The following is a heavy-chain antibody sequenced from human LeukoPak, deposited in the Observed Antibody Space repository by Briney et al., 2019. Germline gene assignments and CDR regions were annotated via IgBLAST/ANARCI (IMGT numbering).Heavy chain of an antibody. Sequence: GGSLRLSCAASGLTFSSYSMNWVRQAPGKGLEWVSYIGVSSNTIYYADSVEGRFTISRDTAKNSLYLQMSSLRDEDTAVYYCARDSSYAQDYWGQGTLVTVSS. CDR3: ARDSSYAQDY. CDR2: IGVSSNTI. J-gene: IGHJ4*02. D-gene: IGHD2/OR15-2a*01. V-gene: IGHV3-48*02. CDR1: GLTFSSYS.